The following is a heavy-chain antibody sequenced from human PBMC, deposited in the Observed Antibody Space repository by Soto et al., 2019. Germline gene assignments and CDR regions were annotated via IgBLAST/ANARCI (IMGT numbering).Heavy chain of an antibody. CDR1: GGSISSSSYY. V-gene: IGHV4-39*01. Sequence: SETLSLTCTVSGGSISSSSYYWGWIRQPPGKGLEWIGSIYYSGSTYYNPSLKSRVTISVDTSKNQFSLKLSSVTAADTAVYYCARQWVWIQRGNWFDPWGQGTLVTVSS. CDR3: ARQWVWIQRGNWFDP. CDR2: IYYSGST. J-gene: IGHJ5*02. D-gene: IGHD5-18*01.